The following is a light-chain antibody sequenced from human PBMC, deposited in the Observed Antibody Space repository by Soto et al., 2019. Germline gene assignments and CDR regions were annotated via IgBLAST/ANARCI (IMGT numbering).Light chain of an antibody. CDR3: QTWGTGIQGAV. V-gene: IGLV4-69*01. CDR2: LDSDGSH. J-gene: IGLJ7*01. CDR1: SGHSSYA. Sequence: QLVLTQSPSASASLGASVKLTCTLSSGHSSYAIAWHQQQPEKGPRYLMKLDSDGSHSKGDGIPDRFSGSSSGAERYLTISSLQSEDEADYYCQTWGTGIQGAVFGGGPQLTVL.